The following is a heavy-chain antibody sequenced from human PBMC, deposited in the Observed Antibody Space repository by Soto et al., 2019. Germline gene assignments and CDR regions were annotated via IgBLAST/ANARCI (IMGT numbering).Heavy chain of an antibody. D-gene: IGHD1-26*01. CDR2: IYYSGST. CDR3: ARGGVGAIGYTFDI. J-gene: IGHJ3*02. CDR1: GGSISSYY. Sequence: SETLSLTCTVSGGSISSYYWSWIRQPPGKGLEWIGYIYYSGSTNYNPSLKSRVTISVDTSKNQFSLKLSSVTAADTAVYYCARGGVGAIGYTFDIWGQGTMVTVSS. V-gene: IGHV4-59*01.